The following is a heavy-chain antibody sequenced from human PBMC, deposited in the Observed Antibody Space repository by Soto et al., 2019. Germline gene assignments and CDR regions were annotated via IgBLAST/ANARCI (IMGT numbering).Heavy chain of an antibody. CDR3: ARDYDYQGHGYYYGMDV. CDR1: GGTFSSYA. Sequence: ASVKVSCKASGGTFSSYAISWVRQAPGQGLEWMGGIIPIFGTANYAQKLQGRVTMTTDTSTSTAYMELRSLRSDDTAVYYCARDYDYQGHGYYYGMDVWGQGTTVTVSS. D-gene: IGHD5-12*01. CDR2: IIPIFGTA. V-gene: IGHV1-69*05. J-gene: IGHJ6*02.